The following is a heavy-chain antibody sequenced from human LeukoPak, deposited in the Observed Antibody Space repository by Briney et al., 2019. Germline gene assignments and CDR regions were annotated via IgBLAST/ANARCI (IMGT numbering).Heavy chain of an antibody. J-gene: IGHJ4*02. CDR1: GFTFNTAW. V-gene: IGHV3-15*01. Sequence: GGSLRLSCAASGFTFNTAWMSWVRQAPGKGLEWVGRIKSKTDGGTTDYAAPVKGRFTISRDDSKNTLYLQVNSLKTEDTAVYYCTTDRVLFGSDWYALGYWGQGTLVTVSS. D-gene: IGHD6-19*01. CDR2: IKSKTDGGTT. CDR3: TTDRVLFGSDWYALGY.